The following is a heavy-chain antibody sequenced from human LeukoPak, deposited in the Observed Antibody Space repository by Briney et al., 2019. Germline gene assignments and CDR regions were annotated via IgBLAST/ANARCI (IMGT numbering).Heavy chain of an antibody. Sequence: PGGSLRLSCAASGFTFSSYGMHWVRQAPGKGLEWVAVISYDGSNKYYADSVKGRFTISRDNSKNTLYLQMNSLRAEDTAVYYCAKDRGEVYYFDYWGQGTLVTVSS. CDR2: ISYDGSNK. D-gene: IGHD3-10*01. CDR1: GFTFSSYG. J-gene: IGHJ4*02. CDR3: AKDRGEVYYFDY. V-gene: IGHV3-30*18.